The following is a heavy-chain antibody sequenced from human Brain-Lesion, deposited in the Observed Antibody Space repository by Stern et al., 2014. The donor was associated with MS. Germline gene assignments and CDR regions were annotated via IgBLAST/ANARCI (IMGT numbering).Heavy chain of an antibody. D-gene: IGHD6-19*01. CDR3: AKWPHHIAVAGTRYCQH. V-gene: IGHV3-23*04. CDR1: GFSFSTYA. Sequence: EVQLVESGGGLVQPGGSLRLSCAASGFSFSTYAMSWVRQTPGKGLQWVSVISGSGGPPYYADSVKGRVHISRANSTNTIYLQMHSLRADDTAVYYCAKWPHHIAVAGTRYCQHWGQGTLVTVSS. CDR2: ISGSGGPP. J-gene: IGHJ1*01.